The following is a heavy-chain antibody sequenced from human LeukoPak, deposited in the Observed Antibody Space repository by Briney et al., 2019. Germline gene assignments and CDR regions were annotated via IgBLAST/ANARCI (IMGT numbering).Heavy chain of an antibody. D-gene: IGHD3-9*01. Sequence: GGSLRLSCATSGFTFRNYVMHWVRQAPGKGLEWLALLSSDGTNDYYADSVKGRFTISREDAKNSLYLQMNSLRAGDTAVYYCARGSANLRYFDWTSYYFDYWGQGTLVTVSS. CDR3: ARGSANLRYFDWTSYYFDY. CDR2: LSSDGTND. J-gene: IGHJ4*02. V-gene: IGHV3-33*05. CDR1: GFTFRNYV.